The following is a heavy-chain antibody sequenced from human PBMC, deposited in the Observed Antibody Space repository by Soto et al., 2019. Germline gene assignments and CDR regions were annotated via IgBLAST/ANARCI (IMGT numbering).Heavy chain of an antibody. CDR3: ARGPSGDKLYS. V-gene: IGHV4-30-4*01. CDR1: GGSISTVNYW. J-gene: IGHJ4*02. D-gene: IGHD7-27*01. Sequence: QVQLQESGPGLVKPSQTLSLTCTVSGGSISTVNYWWSWIRQSPDMGLEWIGHIYNGGSTYNIPSLESRVTLSVDTSKNRRSLTLSSVSAADTAVYYCARGPSGDKLYSWGQGTLVTVSS. CDR2: IYNGGST.